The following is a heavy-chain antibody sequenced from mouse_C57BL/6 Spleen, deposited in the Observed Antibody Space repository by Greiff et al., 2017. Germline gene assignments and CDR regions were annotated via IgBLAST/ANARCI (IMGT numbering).Heavy chain of an antibody. V-gene: IGHV1-15*01. D-gene: IGHD2-4*01. J-gene: IGHJ3*01. CDR2: IDPETGGT. Sequence: QVQLQQSGAELVRPGASVTLSCKASGYTFTDYEMHWVKQTPVHGLEWIGAIDPETGGTAYNQKFKGKAILTADKSSSTAYMELRSLTAEDSSVYYCTGAHDYRFAYWGQGTLVTVSA. CDR3: TGAHDYRFAY. CDR1: GYTFTDYE.